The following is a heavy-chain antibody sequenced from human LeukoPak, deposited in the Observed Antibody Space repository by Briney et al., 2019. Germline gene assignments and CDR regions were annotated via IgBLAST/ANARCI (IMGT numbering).Heavy chain of an antibody. CDR1: GFTFSSYG. J-gene: IGHJ6*03. V-gene: IGHV3-30*02. D-gene: IGHD2-8*01. CDR2: IRYDGSNK. Sequence: GGSLRLSCAASGFTFSSYGMHWVRQAPGKGLEWVAFIRYDGSNKYYAGSLKGRFTISRDNAKNSLYLQMNSLRAEDTAVYYCARARGEYCTNGVCHYYYYYMDVWGKGTTVTVSS. CDR3: ARARGEYCTNGVCHYYYYYMDV.